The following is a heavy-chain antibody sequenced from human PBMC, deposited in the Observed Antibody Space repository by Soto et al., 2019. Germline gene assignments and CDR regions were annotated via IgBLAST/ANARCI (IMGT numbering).Heavy chain of an antibody. Sequence: GASVKVSCKASGYTFTSYYMHWVRQAPGQGLEWMGIINPSGGSTSYAQKFQGRVTMTRDTSTSTVYMELRSLRSEDTAVYYCARDRGGDIVVVPAVNWFDPWGQGTQVTVSS. V-gene: IGHV1-46*01. D-gene: IGHD2-2*01. J-gene: IGHJ5*02. CDR1: GYTFTSYY. CDR3: ARDRGGDIVVVPAVNWFDP. CDR2: INPSGGST.